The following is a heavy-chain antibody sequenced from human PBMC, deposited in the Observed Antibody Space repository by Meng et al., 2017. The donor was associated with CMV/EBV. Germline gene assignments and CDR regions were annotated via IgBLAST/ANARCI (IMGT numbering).Heavy chain of an antibody. Sequence: SETLSLTCTVSGGSISSRSYNWGWIRQPPGKGLEWVGSVYYDGSTYYNPSLKSRVTTLVDTSKNQFSLKLSSVTAADTAVYYCARGIAAAGEHHGPWGQGTLVTVSS. CDR3: ARGIAAAGEHHGP. V-gene: IGHV4-39*01. D-gene: IGHD6-13*01. CDR2: VYYDGST. CDR1: GGSISSRSYN. J-gene: IGHJ5*02.